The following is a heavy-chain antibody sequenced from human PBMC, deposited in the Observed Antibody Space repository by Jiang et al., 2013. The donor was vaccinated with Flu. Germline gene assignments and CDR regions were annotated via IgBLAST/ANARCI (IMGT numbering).Heavy chain of an antibody. CDR1: GTFSSYA. CDR2: IIPIFGTA. J-gene: IGHJ4*02. Sequence: GTFSSYAISWVRQAPGQGLEWMGGIIPIFGTANYAQKFQGRVTITADESTSTAYMELSSLRSEDTAVYYCARGGYQLLPVDYWGQGTLVTVSS. D-gene: IGHD2-2*01. CDR3: ARGGYQLLPVDY. V-gene: IGHV1-69*01.